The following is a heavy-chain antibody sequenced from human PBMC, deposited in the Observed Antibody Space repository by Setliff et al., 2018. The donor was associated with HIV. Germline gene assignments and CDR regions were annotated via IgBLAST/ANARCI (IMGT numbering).Heavy chain of an antibody. D-gene: IGHD2-21*02. CDR2: IHHSGDT. V-gene: IGHV4-4*02. CDR3: ADPPAGL. J-gene: IGHJ4*02. CDR1: GGSIGGTHY. Sequence: KPSETLSLTCAVSGGSIGGTHYWHWVRQPPGRGLEWIGDIHHSGDTNYNPSLKSRVTLSVDNFNNQFSLKLTSVTAADTAIYYCADPPAGLWGQGILVTVSS.